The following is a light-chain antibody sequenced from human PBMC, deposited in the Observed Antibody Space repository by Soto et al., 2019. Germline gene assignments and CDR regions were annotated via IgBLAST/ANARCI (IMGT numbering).Light chain of an antibody. Sequence: EIVMTQSPATLSVSPGARATLSCRASQSVDNDLAWYQQKPGQPPRLLIYDASTRATGIPARFSGSQSGTEFTLTISSLLSEDGEVYSGQQYNNWPLTFGGGTKVDIK. CDR3: QQYNNWPLT. V-gene: IGKV3D-15*01. CDR2: DAS. J-gene: IGKJ4*01. CDR1: QSVDND.